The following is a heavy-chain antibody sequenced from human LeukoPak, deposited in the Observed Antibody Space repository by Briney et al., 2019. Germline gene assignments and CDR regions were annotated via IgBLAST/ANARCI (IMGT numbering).Heavy chain of an antibody. CDR1: GGSFSGYY. J-gene: IGHJ4*02. D-gene: IGHD2-15*01. Sequence: SETLSLTCAVYGGSFSGYYWSWIRQPPGKGLEWIGSIYHSGSTYYNPSLKSRVTISVDTSKNQFSLKLSSVTAADTAVYYCARLLGYCSGGSCYPYYFDYWGQGTLVTVSS. CDR2: IYHSGST. V-gene: IGHV4-34*01. CDR3: ARLLGYCSGGSCYPYYFDY.